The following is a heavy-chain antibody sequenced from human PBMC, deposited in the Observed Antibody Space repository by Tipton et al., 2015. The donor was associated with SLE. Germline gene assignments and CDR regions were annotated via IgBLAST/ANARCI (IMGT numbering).Heavy chain of an antibody. CDR1: GYTFTSYA. V-gene: IGHV1-3*01. CDR3: ASGYSSSWYYGMDV. CDR2: INAGNGNI. Sequence: QLVQSGAEVKKPGASVKVSCKASGYTFTSYAMHWVRQAPGQRLEWMGWINAGNGNIKYSQKFQGRVTITRDTSASTAYMELSSLRSEDTAVYYCASGYSSSWYYGMDVWGQGTTVTVSS. D-gene: IGHD6-13*01. J-gene: IGHJ6*02.